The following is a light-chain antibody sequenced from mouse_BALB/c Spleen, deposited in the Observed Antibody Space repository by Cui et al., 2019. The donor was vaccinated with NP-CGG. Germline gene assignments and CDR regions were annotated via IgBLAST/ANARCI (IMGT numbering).Light chain of an antibody. Sequence: QAVVTQESALTTSPGETVTLTCRSSTGSVTTSNYANWVQEKPDHLFTGLIGGTHNRAPGVPARFSGSLIGDKAALTITGAQTEDEAIYFCALWYSNHWVFGGGTKRTVL. CDR2: GTH. V-gene: IGLV1*01. CDR3: ALWYSNHWV. J-gene: IGLJ1*01. CDR1: TGSVTTSNY.